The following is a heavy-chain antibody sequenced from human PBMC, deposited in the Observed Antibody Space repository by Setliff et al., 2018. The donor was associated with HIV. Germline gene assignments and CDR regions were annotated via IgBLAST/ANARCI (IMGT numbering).Heavy chain of an antibody. Sequence: ASVKVSCKASGYTFTSYYMHWVRQAPGQGLEWMGIINPSGGSTYYAQKFQGRVTMTRATSTTTVYMELTSLRSEDTVVYYCARDIASAGNAFDLWGQGTMVTVSS. CDR3: ARDIASAGNAFDL. CDR2: INPSGGST. J-gene: IGHJ3*01. V-gene: IGHV1-46*01. CDR1: GYTFTSYY. D-gene: IGHD6-13*01.